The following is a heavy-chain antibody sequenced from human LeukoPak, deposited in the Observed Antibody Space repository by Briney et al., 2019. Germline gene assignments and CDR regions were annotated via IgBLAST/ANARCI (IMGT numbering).Heavy chain of an antibody. CDR3: ARDTHDYDSNDYHY. V-gene: IGHV4-59*04. J-gene: IGHJ4*02. D-gene: IGHD3-22*01. Sequence: SETLSLTCIVSGGSISTYHWHWIRQPPGKGLEWIGNIYHSGSTYYNPSLKSRVTISVDTSKNQFSLKLNSVTAADTAVYYCARDTHDYDSNDYHYWGQGTLVTVSS. CDR1: GGSISTYH. CDR2: IYHSGST.